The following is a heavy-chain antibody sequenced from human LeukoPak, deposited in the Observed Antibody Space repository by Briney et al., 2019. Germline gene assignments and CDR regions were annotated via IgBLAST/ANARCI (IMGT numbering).Heavy chain of an antibody. CDR1: GYTFTSYY. Sequence: ASVKVSCKAYGYTFTSYYMHWVRQAPGQGLEWMGIINPSGGSTSYAQKFQGRVTMTRDTSTSTVYMELSSLRSEDTAVYYCASDSSGYAPLDYWGQGTLVTVSS. J-gene: IGHJ4*02. CDR2: INPSGGST. D-gene: IGHD3-22*01. CDR3: ASDSSGYAPLDY. V-gene: IGHV1-46*01.